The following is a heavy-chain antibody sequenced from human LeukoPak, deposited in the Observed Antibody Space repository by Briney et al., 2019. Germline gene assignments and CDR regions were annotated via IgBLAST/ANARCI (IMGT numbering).Heavy chain of an antibody. J-gene: IGHJ6*02. CDR3: ASSLYDFWSGTYYHYYYGMDV. CDR1: GGSISSYY. D-gene: IGHD3-3*01. Sequence: PSETLSLTCTVSGGSISSYYWSWIRQPPGKGLEWIGYIYYSGSTNYNPSLKSRVTISVDTSKNQFSLKLSSVTAADTAVYYCASSLYDFWSGTYYHYYYGMDVWGQGTTVNVSS. V-gene: IGHV4-59*08. CDR2: IYYSGST.